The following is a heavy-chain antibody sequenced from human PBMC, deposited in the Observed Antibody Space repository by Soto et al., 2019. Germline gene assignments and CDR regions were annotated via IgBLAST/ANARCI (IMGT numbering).Heavy chain of an antibody. CDR1: GFTFSTYN. CDR3: ARDTSGWYSSGSNDYVDV. D-gene: IGHD6-19*01. J-gene: IGHJ6*03. V-gene: IGHV3-21*01. CDR2: ISSGSSYI. Sequence: EVQLVESGGGLVKPGGSLRLSCAASGFTFSTYNMDWVRQAPGKGLEWVSSISSGSSYIYYADSVKGRFTISRDNAKNSLDLQMNSLRAEDTAVYYCARDTSGWYSSGSNDYVDVWGKGATVTVSS.